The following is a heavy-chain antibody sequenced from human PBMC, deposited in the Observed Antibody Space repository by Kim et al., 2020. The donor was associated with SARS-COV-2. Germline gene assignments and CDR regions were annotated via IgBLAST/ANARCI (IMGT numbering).Heavy chain of an antibody. D-gene: IGHD5-18*01. CDR2: IYYSGST. V-gene: IGHV4-59*01. Sequence: SETLSLTCTVSGGSISSYYWSWIRQPPGTGLEWIGYIYYSGSTNYNPSLTSRVTISVDTSKNQFSLKLSSVTAAATAVSYCARVAARLPLYYYYMDALG. J-gene: IGHJ6*03. CDR1: GGSISSYY. CDR3: ARVAARLPLYYYYMDA.